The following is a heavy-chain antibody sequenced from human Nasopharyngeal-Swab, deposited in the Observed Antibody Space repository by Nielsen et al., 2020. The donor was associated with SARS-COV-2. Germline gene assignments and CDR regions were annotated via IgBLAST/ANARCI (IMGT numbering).Heavy chain of an antibody. Sequence: WIRQPPGKGLEWIGEIYHSGSTNYNPSLKGRVTISVDKSKNQFSLKLSSVTAADTAVYYCARRPGGIAAAGDAFDIWGQGTMVTVSS. V-gene: IGHV4-4*02. CDR3: ARRPGGIAAAGDAFDI. CDR2: IYHSGST. D-gene: IGHD6-13*01. J-gene: IGHJ3*02.